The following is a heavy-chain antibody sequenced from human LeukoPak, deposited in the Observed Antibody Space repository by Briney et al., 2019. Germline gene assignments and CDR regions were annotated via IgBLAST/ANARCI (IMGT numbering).Heavy chain of an antibody. J-gene: IGHJ3*02. CDR3: ARPYCSSTSCYTAFDI. CDR2: ISYDGSNK. V-gene: IGHV3-30-3*01. CDR1: GFTFSSYA. Sequence: GGSLRLSCAASGFTFSSYAMHWVRQAPGKGLEWVAVISYDGSNKYYADSVKGRFTISRDNSKNTLYLQMNSLRAEDTAVYYCARPYCSSTSCYTAFDIWGQGTMVTVSS. D-gene: IGHD2-2*02.